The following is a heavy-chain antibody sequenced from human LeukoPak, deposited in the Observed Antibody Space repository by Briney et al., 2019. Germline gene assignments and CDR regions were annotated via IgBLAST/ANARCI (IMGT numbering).Heavy chain of an antibody. D-gene: IGHD1-26*01. J-gene: IGHJ4*02. Sequence: ASVKVSCQASVYTLTGYYMHWVRQPPGKEREGMGWINPNSGGTNYAQKFQGRVTMTRDTSISTAYMELSRLRSDDTAVYYCARENGGSYGYYFDYWGQGTLVTVSS. CDR2: INPNSGGT. CDR1: VYTLTGYY. V-gene: IGHV1-2*02. CDR3: ARENGGSYGYYFDY.